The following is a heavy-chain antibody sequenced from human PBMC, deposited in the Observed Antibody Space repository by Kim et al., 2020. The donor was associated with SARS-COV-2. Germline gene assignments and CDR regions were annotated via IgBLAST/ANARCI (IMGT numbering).Heavy chain of an antibody. CDR1: GYFFDSHW. D-gene: IGHD3-10*01. Sequence: GESLKISCKASGYFFDSHWIGWVPQTPGKGLEWMGIIYPGDSDTRYSPSFQGQVTISAEKSISSAYLQWSSLKASDTAIDYWARRTGVNSGSYYHGLDVWGQGTTVTVSS. V-gene: IGHV5-51*01. CDR3: ARRTGVNSGSYYHGLDV. CDR2: IYPGDSDT. J-gene: IGHJ6*02.